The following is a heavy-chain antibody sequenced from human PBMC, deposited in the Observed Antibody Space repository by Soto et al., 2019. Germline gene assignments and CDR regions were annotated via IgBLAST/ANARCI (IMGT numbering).Heavy chain of an antibody. V-gene: IGHV4-59*02. D-gene: IGHD6-25*01. CDR2: VYHTGTT. CDR1: NVSVTSSY. J-gene: IGHJ5*01. Sequence: SETLSLTCTVSNVSVTSSYWNWIRQRPGKGLEWIGLVYHTGTTKYNPSLKSRVTISVDRSKNEFSLKLTSVTTADTAFYFCARDCAARGPFDPWGQGTLVTVSS. CDR3: ARDCAARGPFDP.